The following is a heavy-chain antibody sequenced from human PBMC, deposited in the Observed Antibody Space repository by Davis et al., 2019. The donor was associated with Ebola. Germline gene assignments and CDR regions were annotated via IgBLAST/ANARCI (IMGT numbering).Heavy chain of an antibody. CDR2: ISGSGGST. CDR3: ARDLWFGELSDY. Sequence: PGGSLRLSCADSVITFSTSAMNWVRQAPGMGLEWVSTISGSGGSTYYGDSVKGRFTISRDNSKNTLYLQMNSLRVDDTAVYYCARDLWFGELSDYWGQGTLVTVSS. CDR1: VITFSTSA. J-gene: IGHJ4*02. V-gene: IGHV3-23*01. D-gene: IGHD3-10*01.